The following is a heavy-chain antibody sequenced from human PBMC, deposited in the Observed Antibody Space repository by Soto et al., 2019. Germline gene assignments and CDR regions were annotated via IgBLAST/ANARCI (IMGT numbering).Heavy chain of an antibody. Sequence: EVQLVESGGGLVEPGGSLRLSCAASGFSFTNAWMNWVRQAPGKGLEWVGRIKSKTDGGTTDYAAPVKGRFIISRDDSKNTLFLQMNSLKTEDTARYYCTTDYGDYGLDYWGQGALVTVSS. CDR2: IKSKTDGGTT. CDR3: TTDYGDYGLDY. CDR1: GFSFTNAW. J-gene: IGHJ4*02. D-gene: IGHD4-17*01. V-gene: IGHV3-15*07.